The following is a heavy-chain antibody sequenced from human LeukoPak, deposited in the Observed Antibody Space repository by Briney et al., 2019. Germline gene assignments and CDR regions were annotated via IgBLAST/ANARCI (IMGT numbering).Heavy chain of an antibody. Sequence: SETLSLTCTVSGGSLSSHYWSWIRQPPGKGLEWIANIYYSGSTNYNPSLKSRVTISVDTSKNQFSLKLSSVTAADTAMFYCARVRKETIRGGDCYVFDSWGQGTLVTVSS. CDR1: GGSLSSHY. V-gene: IGHV4-59*11. CDR3: ARVRKETIRGGDCYVFDS. D-gene: IGHD2-21*02. CDR2: IYYSGST. J-gene: IGHJ4*02.